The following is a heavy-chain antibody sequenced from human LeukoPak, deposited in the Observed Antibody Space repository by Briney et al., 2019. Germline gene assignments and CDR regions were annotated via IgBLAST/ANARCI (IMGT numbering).Heavy chain of an antibody. Sequence: GGSLRLSCAASGFTFSSYSMNWVRQAPGKGLEWVSSISSSSSYIYYADSVKGRFTISRDNAKNTLYLQMNSLRAEDTAVYYCARSVYYYDSSGSDAFDIWGQGTMVTVSS. CDR2: ISSSSSYI. CDR1: GFTFSSYS. V-gene: IGHV3-21*01. CDR3: ARSVYYYDSSGSDAFDI. D-gene: IGHD3-22*01. J-gene: IGHJ3*02.